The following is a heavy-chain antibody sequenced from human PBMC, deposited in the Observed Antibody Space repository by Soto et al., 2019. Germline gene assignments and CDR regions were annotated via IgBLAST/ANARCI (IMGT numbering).Heavy chain of an antibody. V-gene: IGHV4-31*03. J-gene: IGHJ5*02. Sequence: LSLTCTVSGRSISYGGYYWTWIRQHPGKGLEWIGYIYYSGSTYYNPSLKSRITISADTSKNQFSLKLSSVTAADTALYYCARGRGYKLLLEGFDPWGQGTLVTVSS. CDR1: GRSISYGGYY. CDR3: ARGRGYKLLLEGFDP. CDR2: IYYSGST. D-gene: IGHD2-15*01.